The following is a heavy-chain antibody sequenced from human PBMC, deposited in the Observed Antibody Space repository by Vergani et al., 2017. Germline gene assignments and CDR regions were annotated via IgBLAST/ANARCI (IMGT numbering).Heavy chain of an antibody. Sequence: QVQLVESGGGVFQRGGSLRLSCATPGFTLSNYDMQWIRQGPGKGLEFVAFIQFDGSNQYYADSVKGRFTLSRDFSKNTLYLQRNSLRTDDTATYYCAKHFRGWGIDYWGQGTQVIVSS. V-gene: IGHV3-30*02. D-gene: IGHD3-16*01. CDR1: GFTLSNYD. CDR2: IQFDGSNQ. J-gene: IGHJ4*02. CDR3: AKHFRGWGIDY.